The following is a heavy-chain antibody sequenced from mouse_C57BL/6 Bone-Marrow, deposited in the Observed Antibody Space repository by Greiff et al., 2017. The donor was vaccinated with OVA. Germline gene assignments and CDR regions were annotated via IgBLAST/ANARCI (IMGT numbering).Heavy chain of an antibody. D-gene: IGHD2-2*01. J-gene: IGHJ1*03. CDR2: IYPGSGST. Sequence: VQLQQPGAELVKPGASVKMSCKASGYTFTSYWITWVKQRPGQGLEWIGDIYPGSGSTNYNEKFTSKATLTVDTSSSTAYMQLSSLTSEDSAVYYCARWLPWYFDVWGTGTTVTVSS. CDR3: ARWLPWYFDV. CDR1: GYTFTSYW. V-gene: IGHV1-55*01.